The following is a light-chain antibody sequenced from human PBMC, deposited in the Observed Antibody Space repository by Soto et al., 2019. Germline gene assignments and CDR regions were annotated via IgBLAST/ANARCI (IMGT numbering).Light chain of an antibody. CDR2: EVN. CDR1: SSDVGSYNL. V-gene: IGLV2-14*02. Sequence: QSALAQPASVSGSPGQSITISCTGTSSDVGSYNLVSWYQQHPGKAPKLMIYEVNKRPSGVPDRFSGSKSANTASLTVSGLRAEDEADYYCSSYISSSTLVFGTGTKVTVL. CDR3: SSYISSSTLV. J-gene: IGLJ1*01.